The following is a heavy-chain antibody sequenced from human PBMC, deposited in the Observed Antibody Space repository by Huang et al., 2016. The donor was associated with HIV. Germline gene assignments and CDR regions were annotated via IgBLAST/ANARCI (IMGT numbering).Heavy chain of an antibody. V-gene: IGHV4-39*02. J-gene: IGHJ4*02. D-gene: IGHD3-10*01. Sequence: QLQLQESGPGVVKPSETLSLTCTVSGGSIRSDNYYWGWIRQPPGKGLEWIGSIYYSVSTYYNPSLKRRVTITVDTSKNHFSLRMRSVTAADTAVYYCARLPGSITMIRGVITDPYWGQGTLVTVSS. CDR1: GGSIRSDNYY. CDR3: ARLPGSITMIRGVITDPY. CDR2: IYYSVST.